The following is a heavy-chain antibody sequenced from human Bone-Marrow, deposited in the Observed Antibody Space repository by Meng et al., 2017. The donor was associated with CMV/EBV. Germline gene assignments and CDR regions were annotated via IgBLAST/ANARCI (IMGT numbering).Heavy chain of an antibody. J-gene: IGHJ4*02. CDR2: IKEDGTVQ. Sequence: GESLKISCVASGFTFNSYWMSWVRQAPGKGLEWVANIKEDGTVQVYADSVRGRFTISRDNAGNSLFLQMNSLRVEDTAVYFCASQSYSNHEYWGQGTLVTVAS. CDR1: GFTFNSYW. CDR3: ASQSYSNHEY. V-gene: IGHV3-7*01. D-gene: IGHD4-11*01.